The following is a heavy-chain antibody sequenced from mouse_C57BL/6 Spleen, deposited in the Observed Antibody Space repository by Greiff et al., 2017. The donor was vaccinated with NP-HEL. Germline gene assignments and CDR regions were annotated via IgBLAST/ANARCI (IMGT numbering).Heavy chain of an antibody. V-gene: IGHV5-16*01. CDR1: GFTFSDYY. J-gene: IGHJ4*01. CDR2: INYDGSST. Sequence: EVKLVESEGGLVQPGSSMKLSCTASGFTFSDYYMAWVRQFPEKGLEWVANINYDGSSTYYLDSLKSRFIISRDNAKNILYLQMSSLKSEDTATYYGARERVGQNAMDYWGQGTSVTVSS. D-gene: IGHD3-3*01. CDR3: ARERVGQNAMDY.